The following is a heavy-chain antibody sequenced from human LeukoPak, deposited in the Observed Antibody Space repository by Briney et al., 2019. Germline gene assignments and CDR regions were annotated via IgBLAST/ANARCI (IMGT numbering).Heavy chain of an antibody. CDR3: ARDLGISTWSNWLDP. V-gene: IGHV6-1*01. CDR1: GDSVSSDSVA. CDR2: TYYRSKWYN. J-gene: IGHJ5*02. D-gene: IGHD6-13*01. Sequence: SQTLSLTCAISGDSVSSDSVAWNWIRQSPSRGLEWLGRTYYRSKWYNDYAVSVKSRISISPDTSTNQFSLHLNSVTPEDTAIYYCARDLGISTWSNWLDPWGQGTLVTVSS.